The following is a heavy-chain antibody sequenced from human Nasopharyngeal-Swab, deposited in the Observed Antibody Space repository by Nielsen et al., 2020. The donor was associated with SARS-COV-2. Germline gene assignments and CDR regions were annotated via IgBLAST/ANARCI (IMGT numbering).Heavy chain of an antibody. J-gene: IGHJ3*02. CDR1: GYTFTSYG. Sequence: ASVKVSCKASGYTFTSYGISWVRQAPGQGLEWMGWISAYNGNTNYAQKLQGRVTMTTDTSTSTAYVELRSLRSDDTAVYYCARDGRGSSDAFDIWGQGTMVTVSS. CDR3: ARDGRGSSDAFDI. D-gene: IGHD1-26*01. V-gene: IGHV1-18*01. CDR2: ISAYNGNT.